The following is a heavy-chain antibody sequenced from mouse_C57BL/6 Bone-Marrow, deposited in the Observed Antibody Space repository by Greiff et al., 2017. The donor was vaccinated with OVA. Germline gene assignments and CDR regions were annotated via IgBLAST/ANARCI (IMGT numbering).Heavy chain of an antibody. V-gene: IGHV1-82*01. CDR1: GYAFSSSW. CDR3: ARRDITTVVALDG. D-gene: IGHD1-1*01. J-gene: IGHJ2*01. CDR2: IYPGDGDT. Sequence: VQLQQSGPELVKPGASVKISCKASGYAFSSSWMNWVKQRPGKGLEWIGRIYPGDGDTNYNGKFKGKATLTADKSSSTAYMQLSSLTSEDSAVYFCARRDITTVVALDGWGQGTTLTVSS.